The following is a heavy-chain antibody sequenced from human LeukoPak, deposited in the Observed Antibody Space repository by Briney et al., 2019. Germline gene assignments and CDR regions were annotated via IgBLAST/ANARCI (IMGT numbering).Heavy chain of an antibody. CDR2: IYYSGST. J-gene: IGHJ3*02. Sequence: SQTLSLTCTVSGGSISSGDYYWSWIRQPPGKGLEWIGYIYYSGSTYYNPSLKSRVTISVDTSKNQFSLKLSSVTAADTAVYYCARLSSGLYDAFGIWGQGTMVTVSS. D-gene: IGHD6-19*01. CDR1: GGSISSGDYY. CDR3: ARLSSGLYDAFGI. V-gene: IGHV4-30-4*01.